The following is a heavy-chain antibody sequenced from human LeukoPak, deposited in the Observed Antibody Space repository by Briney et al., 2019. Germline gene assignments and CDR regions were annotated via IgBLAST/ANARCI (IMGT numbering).Heavy chain of an antibody. V-gene: IGHV3-23*01. Sequence: GGSLRLSCAASGFXFSSYAMSWVRQAPGKGLEWVSAISGSGGGTYSADSVKGRFTISRDNSKNTLDLQMNSLRAEDTAVYYCAKDRVAAAGLRYFDYWGQGSLVTVSS. J-gene: IGHJ4*02. CDR1: GFXFSSYA. D-gene: IGHD6-13*01. CDR3: AKDRVAAAGLRYFDY. CDR2: ISGSGGGT.